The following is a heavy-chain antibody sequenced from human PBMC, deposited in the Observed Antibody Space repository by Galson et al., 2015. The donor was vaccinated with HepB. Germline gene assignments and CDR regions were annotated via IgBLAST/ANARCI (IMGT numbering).Heavy chain of an antibody. D-gene: IGHD3-3*01. J-gene: IGHJ4*02. CDR1: GFTFGNCA. V-gene: IGHV3-23*01. CDR3: ANVPEAAAGDWSGYYAGFDY. Sequence: SLRLSCAASGFTFGNCAMSWVRQAPGKGLDWVAGIGGSGTSTYYADSVKGHFTISRDNSKNTLYLQMESLKVEDTAVYYCANVPEAAAGDWSGYYAGFDYWGQGTLVTVSS. CDR2: IGGSGTST.